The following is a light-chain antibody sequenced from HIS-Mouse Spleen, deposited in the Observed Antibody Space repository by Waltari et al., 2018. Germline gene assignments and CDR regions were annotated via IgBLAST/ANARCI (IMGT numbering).Light chain of an antibody. CDR3: QAWDSSTYVV. Sequence: SYELTQPPSVSVSPGQTASITCSGDKLGDKYACCYQQKPGQSPVLVIYQDSKRPSGITERFSGSNSGNTATLTISGTQAMDEADYYCQAWDSSTYVVFGGGTKLTVL. CDR2: QDS. V-gene: IGLV3-1*01. CDR1: KLGDKY. J-gene: IGLJ2*01.